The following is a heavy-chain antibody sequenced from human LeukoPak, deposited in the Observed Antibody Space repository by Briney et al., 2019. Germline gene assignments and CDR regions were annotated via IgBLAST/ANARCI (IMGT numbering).Heavy chain of an antibody. CDR2: IRDDGDDQ. Sequence: GGCPRLSCAASGDSLRDYGMYWVREAPGKGLEWVSFIRDDGDDQYYADSVKGRFTISRDNTKNALFLQMNGLRAEDTAVYYCARVYLERLTAGYFDHWGQGTWVTVS. V-gene: IGHV3-30*02. J-gene: IGHJ4*02. D-gene: IGHD2-8*01. CDR3: ARVYLERLTAGYFDH. CDR1: GDSLRDYG.